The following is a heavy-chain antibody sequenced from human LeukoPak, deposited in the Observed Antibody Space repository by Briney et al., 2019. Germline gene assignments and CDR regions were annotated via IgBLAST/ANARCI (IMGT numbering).Heavy chain of an antibody. CDR3: ARDPPTVTTLYGMDV. V-gene: IGHV1-46*01. CDR2: INPSGGST. CDR1: GYTFTSYY. D-gene: IGHD4-17*01. J-gene: IGHJ6*04. Sequence: ASVRDSCKASGYTFTSYYMHWVRQAPGQGLDSMRTINPSGGSTSYAQKFQGRVTMTRDTSTSTVYMELSSLRSEDTAVYYCARDPPTVTTLYGMDVWGKGTTVTVSS.